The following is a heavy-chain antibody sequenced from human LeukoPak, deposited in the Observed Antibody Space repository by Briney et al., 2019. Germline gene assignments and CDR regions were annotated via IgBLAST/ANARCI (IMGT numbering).Heavy chain of an antibody. CDR1: GFTFSSYG. CDR2: ISYDGSNK. CDR3: AKDHGREWELRKYYFDY. J-gene: IGHJ4*02. D-gene: IGHD1-26*01. V-gene: IGHV3-30*18. Sequence: GGSLRLSCAASGFTFSSYGMHWVRQAPGKGLESMAVISYDGSNKYYADSVKGRFTISRDNSKNTLYLQMNSLRAEDTAVYYCAKDHGREWELRKYYFDYWGQGTLVSVSS.